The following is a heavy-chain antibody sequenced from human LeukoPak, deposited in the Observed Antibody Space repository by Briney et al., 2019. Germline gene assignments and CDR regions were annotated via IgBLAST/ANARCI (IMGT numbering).Heavy chain of an antibody. V-gene: IGHV3-30*03. D-gene: IGHD2-21*02. CDR2: ISHDGTNN. Sequence: GGSLTLSCVASGFTFSNFGMHWVRQAPGKGPEWVAVISHDGTNNYYADSVKGRFTISRDNSWNTLNLKMNSLRVEDTAVYFCARDTATGLDVWGQGTTVTVSS. J-gene: IGHJ6*02. CDR1: GFTFSNFG. CDR3: ARDTATGLDV.